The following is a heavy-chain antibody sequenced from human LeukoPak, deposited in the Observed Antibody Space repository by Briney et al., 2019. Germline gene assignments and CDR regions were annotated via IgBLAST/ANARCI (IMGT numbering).Heavy chain of an antibody. CDR3: ARGLTQIPRLATGLGH. V-gene: IGHV3-33*01. D-gene: IGHD2-21*02. CDR1: GFSFSSYA. Sequence: GGSLTLSCAASGFSFSSYAMHWVRQAPGKGLEWVAVIWYDGGNKYYADSVKGRFTISRDNSKNTLYLGMNSLRAEDTAVYYCARGLTQIPRLATGLGHWGQGTLVTVSS. J-gene: IGHJ4*02. CDR2: IWYDGGNK.